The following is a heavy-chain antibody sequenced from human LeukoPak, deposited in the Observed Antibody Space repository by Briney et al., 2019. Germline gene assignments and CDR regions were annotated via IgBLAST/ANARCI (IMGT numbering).Heavy chain of an antibody. Sequence: GGSLRLSCAASGFTFSNAWMSWVRQAPGKGLEWVGRIESKTDGGTTDYAAPVKGRFTISRDDSKNTLYLQMNSLKTEDTAVYYCTTDPMTTVTTRPLDYWGQGTLVTVSS. V-gene: IGHV3-15*04. CDR2: IESKTDGGTT. CDR3: TTDPMTTVTTRPLDY. J-gene: IGHJ4*02. D-gene: IGHD4-17*01. CDR1: GFTFSNAW.